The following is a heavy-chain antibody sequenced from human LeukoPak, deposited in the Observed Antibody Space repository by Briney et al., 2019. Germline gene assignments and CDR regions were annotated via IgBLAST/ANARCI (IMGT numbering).Heavy chain of an antibody. CDR1: GASISNNSYY. CDR3: ARLRSYYFDY. V-gene: IGHV4-39*01. J-gene: IGHJ4*02. CDR2: IYYSGST. Sequence: SETLSLTCTVSGASISNNSYYWGWIRQPPGKGLEWIGSIYYSGSTYYNPSLKSRVTISVDTSKNQFSLKLSSVTAADTAVYYCARLRSYYFDYWGQGTLVTVSS. D-gene: IGHD1-26*01.